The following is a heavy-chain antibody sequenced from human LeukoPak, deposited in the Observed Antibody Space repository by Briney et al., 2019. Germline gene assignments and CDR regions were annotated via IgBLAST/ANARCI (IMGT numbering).Heavy chain of an antibody. CDR1: GYTLTELS. V-gene: IGHV1-24*01. J-gene: IGHJ5*02. Sequence: ASVKVSCKVSGYTLTELSMHWVRQAPGKGLEWMGGFDPEDGETIYAQKFQGRVTMTEDTSTDTAYMELSSLRSEDTAVYYCATSTPWGSPYWPRYNWFDRGGQGTMVTVSS. CDR3: ATSTPWGSPYWPRYNWFDR. D-gene: IGHD2-8*02. CDR2: FDPEDGET.